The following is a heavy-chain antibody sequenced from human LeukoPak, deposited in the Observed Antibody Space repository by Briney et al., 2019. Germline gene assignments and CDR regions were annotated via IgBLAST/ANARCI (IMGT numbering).Heavy chain of an antibody. Sequence: SETLSLTCTVSGVSISSYYWSWIRQPPGKGLEWIGYIYYSGSTNYNPSLKSRVTISVDTSKNQFSLKLSAVPAADTAVYYCARHCSGGSCYSTFDYWGQGTLVTVSS. V-gene: IGHV4-59*08. J-gene: IGHJ4*02. D-gene: IGHD2-15*01. CDR2: IYYSGST. CDR3: ARHCSGGSCYSTFDY. CDR1: GVSISSYY.